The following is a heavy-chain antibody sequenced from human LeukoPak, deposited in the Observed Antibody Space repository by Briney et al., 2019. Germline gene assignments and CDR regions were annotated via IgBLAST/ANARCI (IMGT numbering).Heavy chain of an antibody. J-gene: IGHJ4*02. D-gene: IGHD2-21*01. CDR1: GFTFSTYI. Sequence: GSLRLSCAASGFTFSTYIMTWVRQAPGKGLEWIGSIYHSGSTYYNPSLKSRVTISVDTSKNQFSLKLSSVTAADTAVYYCARVVGITYDYWGQGTLVTVSS. CDR3: ARVVGITYDY. V-gene: IGHV4-38-2*01. CDR2: IYHSGST.